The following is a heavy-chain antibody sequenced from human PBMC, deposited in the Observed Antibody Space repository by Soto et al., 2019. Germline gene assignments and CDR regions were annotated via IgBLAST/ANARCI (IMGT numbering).Heavy chain of an antibody. Sequence: LSLTCTVSGGSISSGGYYWSWIRQHPGKGLEWIGYIYYSGSTYYNPSLKSRVTISVDTSKNQFSLKLSSVTAADTAVYYCARAAYKYYDFWSGPSHAFDIWGQGTMVTVSS. J-gene: IGHJ3*02. V-gene: IGHV4-31*03. D-gene: IGHD3-3*01. CDR1: GGSISSGGYY. CDR2: IYYSGST. CDR3: ARAAYKYYDFWSGPSHAFDI.